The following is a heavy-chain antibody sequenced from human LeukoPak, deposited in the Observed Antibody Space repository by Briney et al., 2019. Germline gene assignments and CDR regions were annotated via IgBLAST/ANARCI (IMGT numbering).Heavy chain of an antibody. Sequence: ASVKVSCKASGYTFSNYDINWVRQATGQGLEWMAWMNPSSGNTAYAQKIQGRVTLTRDTSIDTAYMELSSLRSADTAVYYCARGPSGHRSDFDYWGQGTLVTVSS. CDR1: GYTFSNYD. D-gene: IGHD1-1*01. V-gene: IGHV1-8*02. CDR3: ARGPSGHRSDFDY. CDR2: MNPSSGNT. J-gene: IGHJ4*02.